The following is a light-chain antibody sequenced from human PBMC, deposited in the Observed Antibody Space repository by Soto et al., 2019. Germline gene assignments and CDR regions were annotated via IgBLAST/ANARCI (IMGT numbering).Light chain of an antibody. Sequence: VMTQTPLSLSVAPGQPASISFKSSQSLLHITGETFLFWYQQKPGQPPKLLIYWASTRESGVPDRFSGSGSGTDFTLTISSLQAEDVAVYYCQQYHSDPITFGQGTRLEIK. J-gene: IGKJ5*01. CDR3: QQYHSDPIT. CDR1: QSLLHITGETF. V-gene: IGKV4-1*01. CDR2: WAS.